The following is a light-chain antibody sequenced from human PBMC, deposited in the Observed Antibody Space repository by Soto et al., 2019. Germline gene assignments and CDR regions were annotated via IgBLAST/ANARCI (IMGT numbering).Light chain of an antibody. V-gene: IGKV1-5*03. Sequence: DIQITKTPSNLSGSVGDSVTITCRASQTISSWLAWYQQKPGKAPKRLIYRASTLKSGVPSSFSCSGSETEFTLTISSXQPDDFAPYYCQRYSRYSEAFGQGVKVDIK. J-gene: IGKJ1*01. CDR3: QRYSRYSEA. CDR2: RAS. CDR1: QTISSW.